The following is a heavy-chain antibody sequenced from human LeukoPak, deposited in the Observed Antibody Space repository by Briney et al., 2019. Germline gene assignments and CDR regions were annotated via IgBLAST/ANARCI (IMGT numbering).Heavy chain of an antibody. D-gene: IGHD5-18*01. CDR2: IYRDDRT. J-gene: IGHJ5*01. V-gene: IGHV3-66*01. Sequence: PGGSLRLSCAASGFTFSSYSMIWVRQAPGKGLEWVSIIYRDDRTFYADSVKDRFTISRDNSKKTLFLQMNSLRAEDTAVYYCARDLGSYVDSWGHGTLVTVSS. CDR1: GFTFSSYS. CDR3: ARDLGSYVDS.